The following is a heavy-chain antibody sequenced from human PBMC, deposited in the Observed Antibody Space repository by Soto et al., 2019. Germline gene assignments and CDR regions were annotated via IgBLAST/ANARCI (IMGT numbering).Heavy chain of an antibody. D-gene: IGHD3-10*02. J-gene: IGHJ4*02. V-gene: IGHV4-39*01. CDR1: GDSITRSGFY. Sequence: QLHLHESGPGLVKPSATLSPSCSVSGDSITRSGFYWAWIRRPPGKELEWIGSMYDTGSTYFKPTLESRLTMSVDTAKCQFSLRLTSMTAADAGVYFCARVRGGDTHVFDFWGQGARVTVSS. CDR3: ARVRGGDTHVFDF. CDR2: MYDTGST.